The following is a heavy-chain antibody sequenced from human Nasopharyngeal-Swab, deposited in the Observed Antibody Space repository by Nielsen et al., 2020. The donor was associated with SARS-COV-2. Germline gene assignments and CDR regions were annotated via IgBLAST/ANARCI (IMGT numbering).Heavy chain of an antibody. CDR3: VRDQAMARPNWFDP. D-gene: IGHD5-18*01. J-gene: IGHJ5*02. V-gene: IGHV7-4-1*02. CDR1: GYTFTRYA. Sequence: ASVKVSCKDSGYTFTRYAINWLRQAPGQGPEWMGWIATPTGHPTYAQGFTGRFVFSLDTSVATAYLHINSLKTEDTAIYYCVRDQAMARPNWFDPWGQGTLVTVSS. CDR2: IATPTGHP.